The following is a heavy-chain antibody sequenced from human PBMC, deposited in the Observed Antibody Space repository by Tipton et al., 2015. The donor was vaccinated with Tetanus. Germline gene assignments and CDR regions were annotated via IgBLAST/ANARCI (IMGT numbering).Heavy chain of an antibody. D-gene: IGHD6-13*01. CDR2: IWYDGSNK. Sequence: SLRLSCAASGFTFSSYGMHWVRQAPGKGLEWVAVIWYDGSNKYYADSVKGRFTISRDNSKNTLYLQMNSLRSDDTAVYYCARESPGQQLVSLRTGTMDYWGQGTLVTVSS. CDR3: ARESPGQQLVSLRTGTMDY. CDR1: GFTFSSYG. J-gene: IGHJ4*02. V-gene: IGHV3-33*01.